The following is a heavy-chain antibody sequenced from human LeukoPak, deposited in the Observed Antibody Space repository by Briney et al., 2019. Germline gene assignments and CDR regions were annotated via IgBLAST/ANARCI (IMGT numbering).Heavy chain of an antibody. Sequence: HPGGSLRLSCAASGFTFSTYWMTWVRQAPGEGLEWVANMNLDGGQKYYVDSVKGRFTISRDNAKNSLYLQMNSLTAEDTAVYYCARDDGFSCYSYWGQGTLVTVSS. CDR2: MNLDGGQK. CDR1: GFTFSTYW. J-gene: IGHJ4*02. V-gene: IGHV3-7*01. CDR3: ARDDGFSCYSY. D-gene: IGHD3/OR15-3a*01.